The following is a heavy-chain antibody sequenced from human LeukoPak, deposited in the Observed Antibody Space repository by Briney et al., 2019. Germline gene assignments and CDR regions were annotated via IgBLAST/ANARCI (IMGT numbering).Heavy chain of an antibody. CDR1: GFTFSSYS. V-gene: IGHV3-21*01. CDR3: ARATYYDFWSGYREETREYYFDY. Sequence: GGSLRLSCAASGFTFSSYSMNWVRQAPGKGLEWVSSISSSSSYIYYADSVKGRFTISRVNAKNSLYLQMNSLRAEDTAVYYCARATYYDFWSGYREETREYYFDYWGQGTLVTVSS. CDR2: ISSSSSYI. D-gene: IGHD3-3*01. J-gene: IGHJ4*02.